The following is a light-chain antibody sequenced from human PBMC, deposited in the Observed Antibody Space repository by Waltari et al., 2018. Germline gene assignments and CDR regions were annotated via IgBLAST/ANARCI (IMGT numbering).Light chain of an antibody. J-gene: IGKJ4*01. CDR1: QSLFTTSNNHDS. CDR3: HQYYSTPLT. Sequence: TVVTQSPDSLTVSLGERATITCESSQSLFTTSNNHDSLAWFQQKPGQPPKLLIYWASTRESGVPDRFSGSGSGTYFSLTITNVQAEDAAVYYCHQYYSTPLTFGGGTRVEIK. CDR2: WAS. V-gene: IGKV4-1*01.